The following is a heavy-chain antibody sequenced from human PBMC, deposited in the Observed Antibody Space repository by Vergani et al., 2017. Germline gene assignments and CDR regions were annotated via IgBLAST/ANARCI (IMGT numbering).Heavy chain of an antibody. D-gene: IGHD2-15*01. CDR3: ARDWRAMVVAAEGDY. J-gene: IGHJ4*02. CDR2: ISSSSSYI. Sequence: EVQLVESGGGLVKPGGSLRLSCAASGFTFSSYSMNWVRQAPGKGLEWVSSISSSSSYIYYADSVKGRFTISSDNAKNSLYLQMNSLRAEDTAVYYCARDWRAMVVAAEGDYWGQGTLVTVSS. CDR1: GFTFSSYS. V-gene: IGHV3-21*01.